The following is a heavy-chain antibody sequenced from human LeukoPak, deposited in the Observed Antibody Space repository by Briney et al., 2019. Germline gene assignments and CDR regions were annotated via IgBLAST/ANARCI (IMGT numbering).Heavy chain of an antibody. CDR3: ARDRGSHED. Sequence: AGGSLRLSCAASGFTFSSYSMNWVRQAPGKGLEWVSSISSSSSYTYYADSVKGRFTISRDNAKNSLYLQMNSLRAEDTAVYYCARDRGSHEDWGQGTLVTVSS. J-gene: IGHJ4*02. CDR2: ISSSSSYT. CDR1: GFTFSSYS. D-gene: IGHD1-26*01. V-gene: IGHV3-21*01.